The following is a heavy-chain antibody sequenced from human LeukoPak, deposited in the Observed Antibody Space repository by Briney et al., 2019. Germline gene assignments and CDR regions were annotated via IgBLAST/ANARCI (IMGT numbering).Heavy chain of an antibody. CDR3: ASGPPYSSSWSLLFDY. CDR2: IIPIFGTA. CDR1: GYTFTSYG. V-gene: IGHV1-69*13. Sequence: SVKVSCKASGYTFTSYGISWVRQAPGQGLEWMGGIIPIFGTANYAQKFQGRVTITADESTSTAYMELSSLRSEDTAVYYCASGPPYSSSWSLLFDYWGQGTLVTVSS. D-gene: IGHD6-13*01. J-gene: IGHJ4*02.